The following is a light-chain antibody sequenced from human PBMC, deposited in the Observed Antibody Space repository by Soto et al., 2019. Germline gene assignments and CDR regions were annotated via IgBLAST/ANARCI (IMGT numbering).Light chain of an antibody. Sequence: DVQMTQSPSSLSASVGDRVTVTCRASQSVSSYLNCYQQKPGKAPKLLIYAASSLESGVPSRFSGSGSGTDLTLTFSSLQPEDFAPYYCQQSYRTPITSGQGSRL. J-gene: IGKJ5*01. CDR1: QSVSSY. V-gene: IGKV1-39*01. CDR2: AAS. CDR3: QQSYRTPIT.